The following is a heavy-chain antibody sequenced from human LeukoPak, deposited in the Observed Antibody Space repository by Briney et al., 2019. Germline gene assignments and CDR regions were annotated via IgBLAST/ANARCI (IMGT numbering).Heavy chain of an antibody. CDR1: GYTFHNYG. D-gene: IGHD6-13*01. CDR2: ISPYSGNT. Sequence: ASVKVSRKASGYTFHNYGISWVRQAPGQGLEWMGWISPYSGNTDYTERLQGRVTMTTDTSTTTAFMELRSLRSDDTAVYYCARTSGVSAAGSPYYFDYWGQGTLVTVSS. CDR3: ARTSGVSAAGSPYYFDY. J-gene: IGHJ4*02. V-gene: IGHV1-18*01.